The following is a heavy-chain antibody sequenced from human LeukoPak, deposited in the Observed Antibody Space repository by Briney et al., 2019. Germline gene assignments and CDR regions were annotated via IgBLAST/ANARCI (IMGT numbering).Heavy chain of an antibody. CDR3: ARGFAYGDTGSFDY. J-gene: IGHJ4*02. V-gene: IGHV4-59*01. D-gene: IGHD4-17*01. Sequence: SETLSLTCTVSGGSISSYYWSWIRQPPGKGLEWIGYIYYSGSTTYNPSLKSRVTISVDTSKNQFSLKLSSVTAADTAVYYCARGFAYGDTGSFDYWGQGTLVTISS. CDR2: IYYSGST. CDR1: GGSISSYY.